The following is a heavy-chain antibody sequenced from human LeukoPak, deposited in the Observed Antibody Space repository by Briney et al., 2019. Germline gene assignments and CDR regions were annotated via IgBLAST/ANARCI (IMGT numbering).Heavy chain of an antibody. CDR2: IYHSGST. CDR1: GYSISSGYY. J-gene: IGHJ6*04. Sequence: SETLSLTCAVSGYSISSGYYWGWIRQPPGKGLEWIGSIYHSGSTYYNPSLKSRVTISVDTSKNQFSLKLSSVTAADTAVYYCARDIVVVVPAALYYYYGMDVWGKGTTVTVSS. D-gene: IGHD2-2*01. V-gene: IGHV4-38-2*02. CDR3: ARDIVVVVPAALYYYYGMDV.